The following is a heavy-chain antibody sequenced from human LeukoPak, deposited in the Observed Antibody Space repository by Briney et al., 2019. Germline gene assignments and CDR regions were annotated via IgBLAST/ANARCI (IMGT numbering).Heavy chain of an antibody. CDR2: ISYDGSNK. J-gene: IGHJ4*02. CDR1: GFTFSSYA. Sequence: GRSLRLSCAASGFTFSSYAMHWVRQAPGKGLEWVAVISYDGSNKYYADSVKGRFTISRDNSKNTLYLQMNSLRAEDTAVYYCARGRQVATMQSPDYWGQGTLVTVSS. D-gene: IGHD5-12*01. V-gene: IGHV3-30*04. CDR3: ARGRQVATMQSPDY.